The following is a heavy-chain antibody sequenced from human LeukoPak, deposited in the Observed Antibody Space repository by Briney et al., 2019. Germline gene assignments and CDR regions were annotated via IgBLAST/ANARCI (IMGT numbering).Heavy chain of an antibody. CDR3: ARDRWGSYRGYFDY. V-gene: IGHV1-2*02. Sequence: ASVKVSCKASGYTFTGYYMHWVRQAPGQGLEWMGWINPNSGGTNYAQKFQGRVTMTRDTSISTAYMELSRPRSDDTAVYYCARDRWGSYRGYFDYWGQGTLVTVSS. J-gene: IGHJ4*02. CDR1: GYTFTGYY. D-gene: IGHD2-21*01. CDR2: INPNSGGT.